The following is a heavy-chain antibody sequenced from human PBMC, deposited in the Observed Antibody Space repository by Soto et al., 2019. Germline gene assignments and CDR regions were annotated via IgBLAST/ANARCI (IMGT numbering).Heavy chain of an antibody. CDR2: ISDSSGNI. CDR1: GFTFSTYS. CDR3: ATDGVGDVPGDVFDI. D-gene: IGHD1-26*01. Sequence: EVQLVESGGGLVQPGGSLRLSCAASGFTFSTYSMNWVRQAPGKGLEWVSHISDSSGNIFYADSVMGRFTISRDNAKNSLYLQMNSLGDEDTAVYYCATDGVGDVPGDVFDIWGQGTMVTVSS. V-gene: IGHV3-48*02. J-gene: IGHJ3*02.